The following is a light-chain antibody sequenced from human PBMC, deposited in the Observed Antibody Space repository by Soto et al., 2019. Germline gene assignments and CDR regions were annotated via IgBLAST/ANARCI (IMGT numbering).Light chain of an antibody. Sequence: EIVLTQSPATLSLSPGERATLSCRASQSVSSFLAWYQQKPGQAPRLLISDASNRATGIPARFSGSGSGTDFTLTISSLEHEDFAVYYCQQSSTWPRTFGQGTKVEIK. J-gene: IGKJ1*01. CDR2: DAS. V-gene: IGKV3-11*01. CDR1: QSVSSF. CDR3: QQSSTWPRT.